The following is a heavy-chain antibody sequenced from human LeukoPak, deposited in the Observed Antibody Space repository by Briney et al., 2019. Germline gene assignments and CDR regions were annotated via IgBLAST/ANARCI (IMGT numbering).Heavy chain of an antibody. J-gene: IGHJ4*02. V-gene: IGHV1-69*05. CDR1: GGTFSSYA. D-gene: IGHD3-22*01. Sequence: GASVKVSCKASGGTFSSYAISWVRQAPGQGLEWMGGIIPIFGTANYAQKFQGRVTITTDESTSTAYMELSSLRSEDTAVYYCARTYYYDSSGYYCMGYWGQGTLVTVSS. CDR2: IIPIFGTA. CDR3: ARTYYYDSSGYYCMGY.